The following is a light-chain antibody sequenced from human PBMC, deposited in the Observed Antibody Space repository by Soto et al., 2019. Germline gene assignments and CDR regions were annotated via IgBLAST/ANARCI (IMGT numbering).Light chain of an antibody. CDR3: QQYGSSPYT. CDR2: GAS. V-gene: IGKV3-20*01. CDR1: QNISSSY. J-gene: IGKJ2*01. Sequence: EIMLTQSPGTLSLSPGERATLSCRASQNISSSYLAWYQQKPGQAPGLLIYGASSRATGIPDRFSGSGSGTDFTLTILRLEPEDFAEYYCQQYGSSPYTFGQGTKLEIK.